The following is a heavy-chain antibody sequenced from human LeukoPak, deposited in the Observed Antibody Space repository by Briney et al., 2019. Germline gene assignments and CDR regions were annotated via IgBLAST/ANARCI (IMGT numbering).Heavy chain of an antibody. CDR1: GFTFSSYW. J-gene: IGHJ4*02. CDR3: ARDHSGYDPYFDY. V-gene: IGHV3-7*01. CDR2: IKQDGSEK. D-gene: IGHD5-12*01. Sequence: GGSLRLSCAASGFTFSSYWMSWVRQAPGKGLEGVANIKQDGSEKYYVDSVKGRFTISRDNAKNSLYLQMNSLRAEDTAVYYCARDHSGYDPYFDYWGQGTLVTVSS.